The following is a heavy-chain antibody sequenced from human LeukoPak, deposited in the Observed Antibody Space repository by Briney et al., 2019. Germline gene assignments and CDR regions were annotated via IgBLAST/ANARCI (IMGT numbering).Heavy chain of an antibody. Sequence: PSETLSLTCTVSGGAISSYYWSWIRQPPGKGVGWIGYIYYSGSTNYNTSLKSRVTISVDTSKNQFSLKLSSVTAADTAVYYCARAPEGSSGPADYWGQGTLVTVSS. V-gene: IGHV4-59*01. J-gene: IGHJ4*02. D-gene: IGHD3-22*01. CDR3: ARAPEGSSGPADY. CDR2: IYYSGST. CDR1: GGAISSYY.